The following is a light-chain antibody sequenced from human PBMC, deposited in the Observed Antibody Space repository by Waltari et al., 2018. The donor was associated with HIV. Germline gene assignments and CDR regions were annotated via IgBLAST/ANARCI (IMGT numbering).Light chain of an antibody. CDR3: CSYAGSSTLEV. Sequence: QYALTQPASVSGSPGQSITISYTGTSSDSVSYNLVSCYQQHPGNAPKLLIYEGSKRPSGVSNRFSGSKSGNTASLTISGLQAEDEADYYCCSYAGSSTLEVFGGGTKLTVL. CDR1: SSDSVSYNL. V-gene: IGLV2-23*01. J-gene: IGLJ2*01. CDR2: EGS.